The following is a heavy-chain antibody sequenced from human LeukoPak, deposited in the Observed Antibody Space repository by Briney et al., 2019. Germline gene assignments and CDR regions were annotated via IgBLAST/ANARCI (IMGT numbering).Heavy chain of an antibody. CDR3: ARDPGTAMGRALDY. J-gene: IGHJ4*02. V-gene: IGHV3-74*01. D-gene: IGHD5-18*01. CDR1: GFTFSNYW. CDR2: INSDESTT. Sequence: GGSLRLSCAASGFTFSNYWMHWVRQAPGKGLVWVSRINSDESTTTYADSAKGRFTISRDNAKNTLYLQMNSLRAEDTAVYYCARDPGTAMGRALDYWAQGTLVTVSS.